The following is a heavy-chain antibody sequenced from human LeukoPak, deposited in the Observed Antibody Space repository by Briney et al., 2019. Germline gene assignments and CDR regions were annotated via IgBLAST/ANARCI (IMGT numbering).Heavy chain of an antibody. V-gene: IGHV3-23*01. CDR2: ISGSGGST. CDR3: AKDPNGDYIGTFDI. D-gene: IGHD4-17*01. J-gene: IGHJ3*02. Sequence: QPGGSLRLSCTTSKFNFNSYGMTWVRQAPGKGLEWVSSISGSGGSTQYAASVQGRFTIPRDNSKNTLYLQMNSLRAEDTAVYYCAKDPNGDYIGTFDIWGQGTMVTVSS. CDR1: KFNFNSYG.